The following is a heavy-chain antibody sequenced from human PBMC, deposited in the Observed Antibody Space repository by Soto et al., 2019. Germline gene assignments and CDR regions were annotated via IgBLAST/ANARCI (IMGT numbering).Heavy chain of an antibody. Sequence: EVQLVESGGDLVQPGGSLRLSCAASGFSVSSNYMSWVRQAPGKGLEWVAVTNSGGSTDKADAVKGRFTISRDNPKNTLYLQMNSLRAEDTAVYYCARDPLSWGQGTLVTVSS. V-gene: IGHV3-66*01. CDR2: TNSGGST. J-gene: IGHJ5*02. CDR1: GFSVSSNY. CDR3: ARDPLS.